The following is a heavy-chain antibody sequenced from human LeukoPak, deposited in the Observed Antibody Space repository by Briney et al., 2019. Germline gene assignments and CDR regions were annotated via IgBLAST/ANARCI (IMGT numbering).Heavy chain of an antibody. D-gene: IGHD2-15*01. Sequence: PSETLSLTCTVSGGSISSYYWSWIRQPPGKGLEWIGYIYYSGSTYYNPSLKSRVTISVDTSKNQFSLKLSSVTAADTAVYYCARDEVAGVDYWGQGTLVTVSS. CDR3: ARDEVAGVDY. CDR1: GGSISSYY. J-gene: IGHJ4*02. CDR2: IYYSGST. V-gene: IGHV4-30-4*08.